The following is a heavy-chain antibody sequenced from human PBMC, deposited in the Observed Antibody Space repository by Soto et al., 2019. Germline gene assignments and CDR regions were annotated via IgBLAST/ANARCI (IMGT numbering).Heavy chain of an antibody. V-gene: IGHV3-11*01. CDR2: IRSSGSTI. CDR3: ASKLDCTSSSCYAGGWFDP. J-gene: IGHJ5*02. D-gene: IGHD2-2*01. Sequence: GGSLRLSCAASGFTFSDHYMSWIRQAPGKGLEWVSYIRSSGSTIYYADSVKGRFTISRDNAKNSLYLQMNSLRAEGTAVYYCASKLDCTSSSCYAGGWFDPWGQGTLVTVSS. CDR1: GFTFSDHY.